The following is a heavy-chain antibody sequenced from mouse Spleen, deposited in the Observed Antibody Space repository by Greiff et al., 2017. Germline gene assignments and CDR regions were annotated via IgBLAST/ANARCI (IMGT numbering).Heavy chain of an antibody. V-gene: IGHV1-26*01. CDR2: INPNNGGT. D-gene: IGHD2-4*01. CDR3: ARNRGYDYRTWFAY. J-gene: IGHJ3*01. CDR1: GYTFTDYY. Sequence: EVQLQQSGPELVKPGASVKISCKASGYTFTDYYMNWVKQSLGKSLEWIGDINPNNGGTSYNQKFKGKATLTVDKSSSTAYMELRSLTSEDSAVYYCARNRGYDYRTWFAYWGQGTLVTVSA.